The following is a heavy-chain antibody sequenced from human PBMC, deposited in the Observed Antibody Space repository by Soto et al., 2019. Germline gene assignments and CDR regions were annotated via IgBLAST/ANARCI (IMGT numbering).Heavy chain of an antibody. CDR1: GYTFTSYD. D-gene: IGHD3-22*01. V-gene: IGHV1-8*01. CDR3: ARTNYYDTSGHPNWFDP. J-gene: IGHJ5*02. Sequence: ASVTVSCKASGYTFTSYDINWVRQATGQGLEWMGWMNPNSGNTGYAQKFQGRVTMTRNTSISTAYMELSSLRSEDTAVYYCARTNYYDTSGHPNWFDPWGQGTLVTVSS. CDR2: MNPNSGNT.